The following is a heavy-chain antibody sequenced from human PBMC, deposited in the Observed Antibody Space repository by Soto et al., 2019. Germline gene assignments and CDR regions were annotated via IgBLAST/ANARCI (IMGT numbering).Heavy chain of an antibody. CDR2: IYYSGST. V-gene: IGHV4-39*01. CDR1: GGSISSSSYY. Sequence: SETLSLTCTVSGGSISSSSYYWVWIRQPPGKGLEWIGSIYYSGSTYYNPSLKSRVTISVDTSKNQFSLKLSSVTAADTAVYYCARHMTTVTRFDYWGQGTLVTVSS. CDR3: ARHMTTVTRFDY. D-gene: IGHD4-17*01. J-gene: IGHJ4*02.